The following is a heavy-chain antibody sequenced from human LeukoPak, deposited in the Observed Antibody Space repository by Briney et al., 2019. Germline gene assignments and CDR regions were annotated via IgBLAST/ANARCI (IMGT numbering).Heavy chain of an antibody. CDR2: IIPIFGNA. D-gene: IGHD6-6*01. Sequence: SVKVSCKSCRGTFSSYAIIWVRRAPAQGREWVGGIIPIFGNAIYAQKFQGRLTNNTHESTSTAYMELCSLRSEDTAVYYCVRDSIAARDSWFDPWGQGTLVTVSS. CDR1: RGTFSSYA. V-gene: IGHV1-69*05. CDR3: VRDSIAARDSWFDP. J-gene: IGHJ5*02.